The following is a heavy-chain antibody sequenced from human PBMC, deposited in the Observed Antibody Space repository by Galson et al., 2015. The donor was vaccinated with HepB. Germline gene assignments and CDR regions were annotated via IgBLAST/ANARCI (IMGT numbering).Heavy chain of an antibody. Sequence: SLRLSCAASGFTFSSHWMYWVRQAPGKGLVWVSRINSDGSRTNYADSVKGRFTISRDNAKNTLSLQMTSLSAEETAVYYCARGLEGESSVGLDYWGQGALVTVSS. D-gene: IGHD3-16*01. CDR1: GFTFSSHW. J-gene: IGHJ4*02. CDR3: ARGLEGESSVGLDY. V-gene: IGHV3-74*01. CDR2: INSDGSRT.